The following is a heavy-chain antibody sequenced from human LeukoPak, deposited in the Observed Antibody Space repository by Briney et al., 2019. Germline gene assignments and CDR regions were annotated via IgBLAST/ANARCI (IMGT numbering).Heavy chain of an antibody. Sequence: PSETLSLTCTVSGGSISSSSYYWGWIRQPPGKGLEWIGSIYYSGSTYYNPSLKSRVTISVDTSKNQFSLKLSSVTAADTAMYYCARHPPIVVVITNPGYFDLWGRGTLVTVSS. CDR2: IYYSGST. J-gene: IGHJ2*01. D-gene: IGHD3-22*01. CDR1: GGSISSSSYY. V-gene: IGHV4-39*01. CDR3: ARHPPIVVVITNPGYFDL.